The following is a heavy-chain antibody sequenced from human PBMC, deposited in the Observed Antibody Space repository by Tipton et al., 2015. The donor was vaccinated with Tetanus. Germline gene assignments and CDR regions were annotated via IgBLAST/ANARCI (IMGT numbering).Heavy chain of an antibody. CDR1: RGSLRGGDYH. Sequence: TLSLTCTVSRGSLRGGDYHWSWIRQPAGKGLEWIGRIYSSGTTNYDPSLRGRVTMSIDTSKNRFSLKLDSVTAADTAIYYCARALKQGANWFDPWGQGTLVTVSS. V-gene: IGHV4-61*02. CDR2: IYSSGTT. J-gene: IGHJ5*02. D-gene: IGHD3-16*01. CDR3: ARALKQGANWFDP.